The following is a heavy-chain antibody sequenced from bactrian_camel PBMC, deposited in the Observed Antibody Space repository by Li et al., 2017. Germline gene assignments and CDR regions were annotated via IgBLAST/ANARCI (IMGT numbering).Heavy chain of an antibody. CDR3: AADRRSDAACYAEAGTDFAY. D-gene: IGHD1*01. V-gene: IGHV3S53*01. J-gene: IGHJ4*01. CDR2: IYTEGRP. CDR1: GNTGRSTY. Sequence: HVQLVESGGGSVQAGGSLRLSCVASGNTGRSTYMAWFRQAPGKEREGVAAIYTEGRPEYSASVRGRFTISRDNAENTLSLQMNTLRPEDTAMYYCAADRRSDAACYAEAGTDFAYWGQGTQVTVS.